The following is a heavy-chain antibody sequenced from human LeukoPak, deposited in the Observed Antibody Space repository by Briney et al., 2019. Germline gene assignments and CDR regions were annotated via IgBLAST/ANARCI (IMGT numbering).Heavy chain of an antibody. CDR1: GFTFSSYA. CDR2: ISGSGGST. Sequence: GGSLRLSCAASGFTFSSYAMSWVRQAPGKGLEWVSAISGSGGSTYYADSVKGRFTISRDNSKNTLYLQMNSLRAEDTAVYYCAKGFGRFLEWSNFDYWGQGTLVTVSS. V-gene: IGHV3-23*01. CDR3: AKGFGRFLEWSNFDY. D-gene: IGHD3-3*01. J-gene: IGHJ4*02.